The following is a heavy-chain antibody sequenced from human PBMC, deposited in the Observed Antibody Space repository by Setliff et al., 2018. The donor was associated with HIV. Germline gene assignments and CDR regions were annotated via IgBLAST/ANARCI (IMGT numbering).Heavy chain of an antibody. CDR2: FYYSWNT. D-gene: IGHD3-10*01. V-gene: IGHV4-39*07. J-gene: IGHJ6*03. CDR3: ARGGREYGVNYYYYYMDV. CDR1: GASIGRRSDC. Sequence: SETLSLTCTVSGASIGRRSDCWGWIRQPPGKGLEWIGSFYYSWNTYYNPSLKSRVTISVDPSKNQFSLKLSSVTAADTAVYYCARGGREYGVNYYYYYMDVWGKVTTVTVSS.